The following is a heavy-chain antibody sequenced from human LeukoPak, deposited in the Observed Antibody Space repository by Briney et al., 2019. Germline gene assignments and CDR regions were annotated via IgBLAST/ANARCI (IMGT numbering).Heavy chain of an antibody. D-gene: IGHD2-2*03. J-gene: IGHJ4*02. CDR3: ARDLDIHDY. CDR1: GFTFSSYG. CDR2: ISGSGGST. V-gene: IGHV3-23*01. Sequence: GGSLRLSCAASGFTFSSYGMSWVRQAPGKGLEWVSAISGSGGSTYYADSVKGRFTISRDNAKNSLYLQMNSLRAEDTAVYYCARDLDIHDYWGQGTLVTVSS.